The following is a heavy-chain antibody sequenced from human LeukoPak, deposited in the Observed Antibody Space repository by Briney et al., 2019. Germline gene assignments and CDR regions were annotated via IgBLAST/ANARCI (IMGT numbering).Heavy chain of an antibody. CDR2: INPSGGST. Sequence: ASVKVSCKVSGYTLTELSMHWVRQAPGQGLEWMGIINPSGGSTSYAQKFQGRVTMTRDTSTSTVYMELSSLRSEDTAVYYCARAQDIVVVPAANWFDPWGQGTLVTVSS. J-gene: IGHJ5*02. CDR1: GYTLTELS. CDR3: ARAQDIVVVPAANWFDP. V-gene: IGHV1-46*01. D-gene: IGHD2-2*01.